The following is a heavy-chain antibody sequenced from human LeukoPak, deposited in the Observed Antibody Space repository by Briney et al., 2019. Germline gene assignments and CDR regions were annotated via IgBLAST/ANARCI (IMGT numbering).Heavy chain of an antibody. CDR1: GCTFTSYG. CDR2: ISAYNGNT. CDR3: ARASSGSGSYYNYYYYYGMDV. Sequence: EASVKVSCKASGCTFTSYGISWVRQAPGQGLEWMGWISAYNGNTNYAQKLQGRVTMTTDTSTSTAYMELRSLRSDDTAVYYCARASSGSGSYYNYYYYYGMDVWGQGTTVTVSS. V-gene: IGHV1-18*01. D-gene: IGHD3-10*01. J-gene: IGHJ6*02.